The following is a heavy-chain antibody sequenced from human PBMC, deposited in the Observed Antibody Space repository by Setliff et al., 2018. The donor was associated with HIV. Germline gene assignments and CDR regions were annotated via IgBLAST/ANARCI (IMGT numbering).Heavy chain of an antibody. CDR3: ATETHEWFGELGDAFDI. D-gene: IGHD3-10*01. CDR2: FDPDDGET. V-gene: IGHV1-24*01. CDR1: GYTLTELS. J-gene: IGHJ3*02. Sequence: GASVKVSCKVSGYTLTELSMHWVRQAPGKGLEWMGGFDPDDGETIYAQKFQGRVTMTEDTSTDTAYMELSSLRSEDTAVYYWATETHEWFGELGDAFDIWGQGTMVTVSS.